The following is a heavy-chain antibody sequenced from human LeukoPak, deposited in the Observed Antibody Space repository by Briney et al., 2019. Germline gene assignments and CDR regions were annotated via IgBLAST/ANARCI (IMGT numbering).Heavy chain of an antibody. V-gene: IGHV3-7*04. D-gene: IGHD3-10*01. CDR1: GFTFSSYW. CDR2: IKQDGSEK. CDR3: PGTMVRGVISPFDY. Sequence: PGGSLRLSCAASGFTFSSYWMSWVRQAPGKGLEWVANIKQDGSEKYYVDSVKGRFTISRDNAKNSLYLQMNSLRAEDTAVYYCPGTMVRGVISPFDYWGQGTLVTVSS. J-gene: IGHJ4*02.